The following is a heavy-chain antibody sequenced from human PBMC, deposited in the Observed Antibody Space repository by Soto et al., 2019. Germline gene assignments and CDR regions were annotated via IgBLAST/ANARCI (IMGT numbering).Heavy chain of an antibody. CDR3: ARAEYCSSTSCYRSRALWFDP. D-gene: IGHD2-2*01. J-gene: IGHJ5*02. CDR1: GYTFTSYG. V-gene: IGHV1-18*01. CDR2: ISAYNGNT. Sequence: QVQLVQSGAEVKKPGASVKVSRKASGYTFTSYGISWVRQAPGQGLEWMGWISAYNGNTNYAQKLQGRVTMTTDTSTSTAYMELRRLRSDDTAVYYCARAEYCSSTSCYRSRALWFDPWGQGTLVTVSS.